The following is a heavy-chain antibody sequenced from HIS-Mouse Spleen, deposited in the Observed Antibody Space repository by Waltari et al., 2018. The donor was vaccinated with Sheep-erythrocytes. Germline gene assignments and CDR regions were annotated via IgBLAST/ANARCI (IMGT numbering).Heavy chain of an antibody. V-gene: IGHV3-30*03. Sequence: QVQLVESGGGVVQPGRSLRLSCAASGFTFSSYGMHWVRQAPGKGLGWVAVISYDGSNKYYADSVKGRFTISRDNSKNTLYLQMNSLRAEDMAVYYCASYGSGSYYDYWGQGTLVTVSS. CDR1: GFTFSSYG. CDR3: ASYGSGSYYDY. J-gene: IGHJ4*02. D-gene: IGHD3-10*01. CDR2: ISYDGSNK.